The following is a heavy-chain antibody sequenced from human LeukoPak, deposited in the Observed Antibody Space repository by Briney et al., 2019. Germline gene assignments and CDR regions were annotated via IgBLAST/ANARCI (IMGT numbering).Heavy chain of an antibody. CDR3: ARGRSGSYYANDY. D-gene: IGHD3-10*01. V-gene: IGHV4-59*01. Sequence: SETLSLTCTLSGGSISSYYWSWIREPPGKGLEWIGYIYSSGSANYNPSLKSRVTISVDMSKNQFSLRLSSVSAADTAVYYCARGRSGSYYANDYWGQGTLVTASS. J-gene: IGHJ4*02. CDR2: IYSSGSA. CDR1: GGSISSYY.